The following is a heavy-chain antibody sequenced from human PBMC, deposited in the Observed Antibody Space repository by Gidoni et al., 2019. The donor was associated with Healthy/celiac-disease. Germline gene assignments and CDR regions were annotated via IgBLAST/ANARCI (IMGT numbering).Heavy chain of an antibody. V-gene: IGHV4-34*01. CDR3: ARVGISAQDY. CDR2: INHSGST. CDR1: GGSFSGYY. J-gene: IGHJ4*02. D-gene: IGHD6-6*01. Sequence: VYGGSFSGYYWSWIRQPPGKGLEWIGEINHSGSTNYNPSLKRRVTISVDTSKNPFSLKLSSVTAADTAVYYCARVGISAQDYWGQGTLVTVSS.